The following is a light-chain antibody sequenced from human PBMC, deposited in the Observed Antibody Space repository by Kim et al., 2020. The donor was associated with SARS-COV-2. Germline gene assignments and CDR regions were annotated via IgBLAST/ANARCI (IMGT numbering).Light chain of an antibody. CDR2: GAF. J-gene: IGKJ3*01. Sequence: ASVRDRVTIPCRASQGISSHLAWYQQGPGKAPKLLIYGAFTLQSGVPSRFSGSGSGTEFTLTISSLQPEDFATYYCQQLYDYPFTFGPGTKVDIK. V-gene: IGKV1-9*01. CDR3: QQLYDYPFT. CDR1: QGISSH.